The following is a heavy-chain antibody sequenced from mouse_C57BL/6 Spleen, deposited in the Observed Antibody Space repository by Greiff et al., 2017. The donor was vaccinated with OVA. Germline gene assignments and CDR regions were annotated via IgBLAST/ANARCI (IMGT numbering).Heavy chain of an antibody. J-gene: IGHJ2*01. CDR2: ISDGGSYT. Sequence: EVMLVESGGGLVKPGGSLKLSCAASGFTFSSYAMSWVRQTPEKRLEWVATISDGGSYTYYPDNVKGRFTISRDNAKNNLYLQMSHLKSEDTAMYYCARGSQAYYFDYWGQGTTLTVSS. D-gene: IGHD3-2*02. CDR1: GFTFSSYA. CDR3: ARGSQAYYFDY. V-gene: IGHV5-4*03.